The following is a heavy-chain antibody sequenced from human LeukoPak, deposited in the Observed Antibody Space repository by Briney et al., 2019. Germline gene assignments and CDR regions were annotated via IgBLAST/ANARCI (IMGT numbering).Heavy chain of an antibody. D-gene: IGHD2-8*01. V-gene: IGHV4-39*07. J-gene: IGHJ4*02. CDR3: AGLYCTNGVCHFDY. Sequence: PSETLSLTCTVSGGFISSSSFYWAAIRQPPGKGLEWIESIYYSGTTYYNPSLKSRVTISVDTSKSHFSLKLSPVTAADTAVYYCAGLYCTNGVCHFDYWGQGTLVTVSS. CDR1: GGFISSSSFY. CDR2: IYYSGTT.